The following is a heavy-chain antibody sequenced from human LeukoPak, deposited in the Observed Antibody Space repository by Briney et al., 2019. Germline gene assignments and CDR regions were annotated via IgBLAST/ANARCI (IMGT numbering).Heavy chain of an antibody. Sequence: LPGGSLRLSCAASGFTFSSYSMNWVRQAPGKGLEWVSYISSSSSSKYYADSVKGRFTVSRDNAKNSLYLQMNSLRAEDTAVYYCAREYSSSTGKASDYWGQGTLVTVSS. V-gene: IGHV3-48*01. CDR2: ISSSSSSK. J-gene: IGHJ4*02. CDR1: GFTFSSYS. D-gene: IGHD6-6*01. CDR3: AREYSSSTGKASDY.